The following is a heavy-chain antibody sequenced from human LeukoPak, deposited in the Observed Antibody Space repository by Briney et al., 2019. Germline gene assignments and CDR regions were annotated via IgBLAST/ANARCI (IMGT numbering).Heavy chain of an antibody. D-gene: IGHD3-9*01. V-gene: IGHV5-51*01. Sequence: GESLKISCKGSGYIFTSYWIAWVRQMPGKGLEWVGIILPGNSDTRYSPSFQGQVTMSADKSISTAYLQWSSLKAADTAMYYCARQYYDILTDPNYFDSWGQGTLVTVSS. CDR3: ARQYYDILTDPNYFDS. CDR2: ILPGNSDT. J-gene: IGHJ4*02. CDR1: GYIFTSYW.